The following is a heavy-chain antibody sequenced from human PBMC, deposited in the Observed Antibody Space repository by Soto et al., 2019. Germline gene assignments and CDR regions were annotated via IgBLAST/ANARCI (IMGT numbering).Heavy chain of an antibody. Sequence: QVQLRESGPGLVKPSETLSLTCTVSGASISSSNYYWGWIRQPPGKGLEWIGNIYYGGSSYYNPSLKSRVTVSVDTSKSQFSLELSSVTAADTAVYYCAGGLGWNYVFDYWGQGTLVTVSS. CDR2: IYYGGSS. CDR3: AGGLGWNYVFDY. D-gene: IGHD1-7*01. J-gene: IGHJ4*02. V-gene: IGHV4-39*01. CDR1: GASISSSNYY.